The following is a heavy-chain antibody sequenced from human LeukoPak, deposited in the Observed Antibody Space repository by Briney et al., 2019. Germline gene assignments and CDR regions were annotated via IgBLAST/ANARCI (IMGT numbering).Heavy chain of an antibody. CDR3: ARDPRWLTPDCDTIACYVNWFDP. D-gene: IGHD2-15*01. J-gene: IGHJ5*02. Sequence: SETLSLTCAVYGGSFSGYYWSWIRQPPGKGLEWIGEINHSGSTNYNPSLKSRITMSVDTSKNQFSLKLSSVTAADTAVYYCARDPRWLTPDCDTIACYVNWFDPWGQGTLVTVSS. CDR2: INHSGST. V-gene: IGHV4-34*10. CDR1: GGSFSGYY.